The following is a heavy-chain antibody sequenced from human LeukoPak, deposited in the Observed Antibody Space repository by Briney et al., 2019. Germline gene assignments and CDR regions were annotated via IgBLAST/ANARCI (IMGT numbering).Heavy chain of an antibody. Sequence: PGGSLRLSCAASGFTLSSSWMSWVRQAPGKGLEWVANIKQDGSEKYYVDSVKGRFTISRDNAKSSLFLQMNSLRAEDTAVYYCASGRVTNHHWGQGTLVTVSS. D-gene: IGHD1-14*01. J-gene: IGHJ5*02. CDR2: IKQDGSEK. CDR1: GFTLSSSW. V-gene: IGHV3-7*01. CDR3: ASGRVTNHH.